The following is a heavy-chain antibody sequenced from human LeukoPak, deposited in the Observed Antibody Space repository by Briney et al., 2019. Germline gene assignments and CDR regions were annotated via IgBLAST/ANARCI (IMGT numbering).Heavy chain of an antibody. J-gene: IGHJ4*02. CDR1: GFTFNSYW. CDR2: MSSDGTIT. V-gene: IGHV3-74*01. CDR3: ASRGFLNY. Sequence: GGSLRLSCAASGFTFNSYWMNWVRQAPGKGLLWVSHMSSDGTITSYADSVKGRFTISRDNAKNTLYLQMNSLRAEDTDVYYCASRGFLNYWGQGTLVTVFS.